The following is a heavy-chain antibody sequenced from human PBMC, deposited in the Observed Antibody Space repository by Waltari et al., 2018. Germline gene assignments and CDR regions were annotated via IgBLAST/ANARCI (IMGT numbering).Heavy chain of an antibody. CDR2: INPNSGYT. D-gene: IGHD5-12*01. CDR3: ARRRDGYDDYYYYSGMDV. CDR1: GSTFIGYT. J-gene: IGHJ6*02. V-gene: IGHV1-2*06. Sequence: QVQLAQSGAELKKPGASVKIYCKASGSTFIGYTIHGVRQAPGQGCEWMGRINPNSGYTNYAQRFHGRVTMTRDTSISTAYMELSGLRSDDTAVYYCARRRDGYDDYYYYSGMDVWGQGTTVTVSS.